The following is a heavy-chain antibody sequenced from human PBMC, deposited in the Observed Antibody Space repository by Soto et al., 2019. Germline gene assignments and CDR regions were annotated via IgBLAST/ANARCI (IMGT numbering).Heavy chain of an antibody. V-gene: IGHV4-34*01. CDR3: ARALVGWGSSSYFQH. D-gene: IGHD6-6*01. J-gene: IGHJ1*01. CDR1: GGSFSGYY. CDR2: IYHTGRT. Sequence: QVQLQQWGAGLLKPSETLSLTCAVYGGSFSGYYWSWIRQPPGKGLEWIGEIYHTGRTNYNPSLKSRVTISVDTSKNQFSLKLSSVTAADTAVYYCARALVGWGSSSYFQHWGQGTLVTVSS.